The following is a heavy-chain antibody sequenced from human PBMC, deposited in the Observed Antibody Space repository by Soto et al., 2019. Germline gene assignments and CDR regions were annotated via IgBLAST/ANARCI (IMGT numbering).Heavy chain of an antibody. Sequence: PVGPLRLRCAASGFTISNYVVNWIRQAPGKGLEWVSCISTSSISIYYADSVRGRFTISRDNARNSLFLEMNSLRVEDTAVYYCASVCVPAALNYDGRDVGGPGTTATLSS. D-gene: IGHD2-2*01. J-gene: IGHJ6*01. V-gene: IGHV3-21*01. CDR2: ISTSSISI. CDR3: ASVCVPAALNYDGRDV. CDR1: GFTISNYV.